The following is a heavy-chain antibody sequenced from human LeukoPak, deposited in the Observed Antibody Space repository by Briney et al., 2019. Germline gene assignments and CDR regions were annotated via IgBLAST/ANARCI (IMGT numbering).Heavy chain of an antibody. V-gene: IGHV3-21*01. D-gene: IGHD4-23*01. CDR1: GFTFSSYS. J-gene: IGHJ3*02. CDR2: ISSSGSFL. Sequence: GGSLRLSCAASGFTFSSYSMNWVRQAPGKGLEWVSSISSSGSFLYYADSVKGRFTISRDNANNSLYLQMNSLRAEDTAVFYCARGEGDNGGNSESDAFDIWGQGTMVTVSS. CDR3: ARGEGDNGGNSESDAFDI.